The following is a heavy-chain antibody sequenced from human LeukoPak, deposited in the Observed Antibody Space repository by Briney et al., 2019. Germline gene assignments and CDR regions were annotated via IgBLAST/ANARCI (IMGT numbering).Heavy chain of an antibody. CDR1: GFTFSSYG. J-gene: IGHJ3*02. Sequence: GGSLRLSCAASGFTFSSYGMSWVRQAPGKGLEWVSAISGSGGSTYYADSVKGGFTISRDNCKNTLYLQMNRLRAEHTAVYYCAKAGEVLRYVDWLAQWVPDAFDIWGQGTMVTVSS. CDR3: AKAGEVLRYVDWLAQWVPDAFDI. CDR2: ISGSGGST. V-gene: IGHV3-23*01. D-gene: IGHD3-9*01.